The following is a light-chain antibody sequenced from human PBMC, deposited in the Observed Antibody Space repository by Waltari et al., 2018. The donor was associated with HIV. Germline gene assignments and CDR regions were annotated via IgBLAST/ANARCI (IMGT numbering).Light chain of an antibody. CDR3: MQALQTPIT. J-gene: IGKJ5*01. CDR2: LGS. CDR1: QSLLHSNGYNY. V-gene: IGKV2-28*01. Sequence: IVMTQSPLSLPVTPGEPASISCRSSQSLLHSNGYNYLDLYLQKPGQSPQVLMYLGSSRASGVPDRISGSGSGTDVTLKISRVEAEDVGLYYCMQALQTPITFGQGTRLEIK.